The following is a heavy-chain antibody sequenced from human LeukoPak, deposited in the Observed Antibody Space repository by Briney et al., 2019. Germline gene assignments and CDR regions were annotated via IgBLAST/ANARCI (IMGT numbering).Heavy chain of an antibody. CDR3: ARELAARRTYYYYYHMDV. CDR2: ISSSSTI. D-gene: IGHD6-6*01. V-gene: IGHV3-48*04. Sequence: GGSLRLSCAASGFTFSSYSMNWVRQAPGKGLEWVSYISSSSTIYYADSVKGRFTISRDNAKNSLYLQMNSLRAEDTAVYYCARELAARRTYYYYYHMDVWGKGTTVTVSS. CDR1: GFTFSSYS. J-gene: IGHJ6*03.